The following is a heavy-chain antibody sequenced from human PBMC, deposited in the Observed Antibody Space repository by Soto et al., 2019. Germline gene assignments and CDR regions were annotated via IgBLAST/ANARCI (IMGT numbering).Heavy chain of an antibody. CDR1: GASVSSGSYY. CDR2: IYYSGST. V-gene: IGHV4-61*01. CDR3: ASRKRDDFWSGYYGIDY. D-gene: IGHD3-3*01. Sequence: PSETLSLTCTVSGASVSSGSYYWSWIRQPPGKGLEWIGYIYYSGSTNYNPSLKSRVTISVDTSKNQFSLKLSSVTAADTAVYYCASRKRDDFWSGYYGIDYWGQGTLVTVSS. J-gene: IGHJ4*02.